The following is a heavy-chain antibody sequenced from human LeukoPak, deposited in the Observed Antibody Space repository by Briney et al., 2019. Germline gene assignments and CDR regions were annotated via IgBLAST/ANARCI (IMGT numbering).Heavy chain of an antibody. CDR1: GYTLTELS. J-gene: IGHJ3*02. D-gene: IGHD5-18*01. CDR2: FDPEDGET. V-gene: IGHV1-24*01. Sequence: ASVKVSCKVSGYTLTELSMHWVRQAPGKGKEWMGGFDPEDGETIYAQKLQGRVTMTEDPSTAPAYMELSSLVSEAPAAYCLATDLRGYSYGSVAFDIWGQGTMVTVSS. CDR3: ATDLRGYSYGSVAFDI.